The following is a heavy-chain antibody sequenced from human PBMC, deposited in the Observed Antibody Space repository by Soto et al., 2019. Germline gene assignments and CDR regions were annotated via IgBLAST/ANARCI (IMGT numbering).Heavy chain of an antibody. J-gene: IGHJ4*02. CDR2: IDPSNSYT. Sequence: GESLKISCRASGYNFTTYWISWVRQMPGKGLEWMGRIDPSNSYTNYSPSFQGHVTISSDKSISTAYLQWSSLKASDTAIYYCSTSSSAFDYWGQGTLVTVSS. V-gene: IGHV5-10-1*01. CDR3: STSSSAFDY. D-gene: IGHD6-6*01. CDR1: GYNFTTYW.